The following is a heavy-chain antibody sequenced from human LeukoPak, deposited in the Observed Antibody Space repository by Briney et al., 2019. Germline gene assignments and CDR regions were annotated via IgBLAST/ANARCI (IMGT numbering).Heavy chain of an antibody. Sequence: GGSLRLSCAASGFTFSSYETNWVRQAPGKGLERVSYISSSGSTKYYADSVKGRFTISRDNAKNSLYLQMNSLRAEDTAVYYCARKDYGGYAYYYYGLDVWGKGTTVTVSS. D-gene: IGHD5-12*01. CDR3: ARKDYGGYAYYYYGLDV. CDR2: ISSSGSTK. V-gene: IGHV3-48*03. J-gene: IGHJ6*04. CDR1: GFTFSSYE.